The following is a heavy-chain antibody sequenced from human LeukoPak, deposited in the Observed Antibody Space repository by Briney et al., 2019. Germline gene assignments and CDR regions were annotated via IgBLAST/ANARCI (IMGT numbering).Heavy chain of an antibody. J-gene: IGHJ4*02. V-gene: IGHV3-30*04. CDR1: GFTFTSYS. Sequence: GGSLRLSCAASGFTFTSYSMHWVRQAPGKGLEWVALISYDGSHKYYADSVKGRFTISRDNSKNTLYLQMNSLRAEDTAVYYCAKDPFRMVVQPTLFDYWGQGTLVTVSS. CDR3: AKDPFRMVVQPTLFDY. D-gene: IGHD2-15*01. CDR2: ISYDGSHK.